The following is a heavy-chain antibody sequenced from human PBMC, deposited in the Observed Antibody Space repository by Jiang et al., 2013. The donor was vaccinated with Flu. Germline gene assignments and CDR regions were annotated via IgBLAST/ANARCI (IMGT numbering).Heavy chain of an antibody. CDR3: ARELAYYYDTSGYGH. Sequence: SGAEVKKPGASVKVSCKASGYTFTTYAIHWVRQAPGQGLEWMGWITTGTGNTKYSQKFQGRVTITRDTSASTAYMELSSLTSEDTAVYYCARELAYYYDTSGYGHWGQGTLVTVSS. J-gene: IGHJ4*02. V-gene: IGHV1-3*04. CDR2: ITTGTGNT. D-gene: IGHD3-22*01. CDR1: GYTFTTYA.